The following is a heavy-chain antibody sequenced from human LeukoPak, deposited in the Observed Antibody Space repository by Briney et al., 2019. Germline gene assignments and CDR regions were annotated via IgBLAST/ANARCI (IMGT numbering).Heavy chain of an antibody. D-gene: IGHD5-12*01. Sequence: GGSLRLSCAASGFTFSSYGMHWVRQAPGKGLEWVAFIRYDGSNKYYADSVKGRFTISRDNSKNTLYLQMNSLRAEDTAVYYCARHRSGWLRSSFDYWGQGTLVTVSS. CDR3: ARHRSGWLRSSFDY. CDR1: GFTFSSYG. J-gene: IGHJ4*02. V-gene: IGHV3-30*02. CDR2: IRYDGSNK.